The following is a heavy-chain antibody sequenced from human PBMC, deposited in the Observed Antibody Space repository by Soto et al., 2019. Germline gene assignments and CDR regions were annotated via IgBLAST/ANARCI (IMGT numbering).Heavy chain of an antibody. CDR2: IYYSGST. CDR3: ARYRSTSAALGFDY. Sequence: PSETLSLTCTVSGGSISSGDYYWSWIRQHPGKGLEWIGYIYYSGSTYYNPSLKSRVTISVDTSKNQFSLKLSSVTAADTAVYYCARYRSTSAALGFDYWGQGALVTVSS. CDR1: GGSISSGDYY. V-gene: IGHV4-31*03. D-gene: IGHD2-15*01. J-gene: IGHJ4*02.